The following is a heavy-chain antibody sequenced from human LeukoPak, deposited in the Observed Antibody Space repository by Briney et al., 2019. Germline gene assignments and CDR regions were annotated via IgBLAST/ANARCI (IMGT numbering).Heavy chain of an antibody. V-gene: IGHV4-39*01. CDR3: ARVDDSRDFDH. CDR2: IYYSGST. J-gene: IGHJ4*02. Sequence: SETLSLTCTVSGGSISSSSYYWGWIRQPPGKGLEWIGSIYYSGSTYYNPSLKSRVTISVDTSKNQFSLKLSSVTAADTAVYYCARVDDSRDFDHWGQGTLVTVSS. CDR1: GGSISSSSYY. D-gene: IGHD3-16*01.